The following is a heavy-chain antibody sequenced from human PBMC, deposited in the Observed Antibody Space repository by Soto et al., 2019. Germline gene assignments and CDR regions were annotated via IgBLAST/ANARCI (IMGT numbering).Heavy chain of an antibody. CDR3: ASLYDFWSGYPDHYAMDV. J-gene: IGHJ6*02. CDR1: GYTFTSYD. Sequence: ASVKVSGKASGYTFTSYDMNWVRQATGQGLEWIGWMNPNSGNTGYAQKFQGRVTMTRNTSISTAYMELSSLRSEDTAVYYCASLYDFWSGYPDHYAMDVCGQGTTANVS. CDR2: MNPNSGNT. V-gene: IGHV1-8*01. D-gene: IGHD3-3*01.